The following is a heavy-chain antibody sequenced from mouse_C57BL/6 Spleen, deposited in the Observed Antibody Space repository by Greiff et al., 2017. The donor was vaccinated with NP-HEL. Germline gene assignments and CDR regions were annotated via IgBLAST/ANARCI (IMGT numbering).Heavy chain of an antibody. Sequence: EVKLMESGPELVKPGASVKIPCKASGYTFTDYNMDWVKQSHGKSLEWIGDINPNNGGTIYNQKFKGKATLTVDKSSSTAYMELRSLTSEDTAVYYCARRGSSYRYFDVWGTGTTVTVSS. J-gene: IGHJ1*03. D-gene: IGHD1-1*01. CDR1: GYTFTDYN. CDR3: ARRGSSYRYFDV. V-gene: IGHV1-18*01. CDR2: INPNNGGT.